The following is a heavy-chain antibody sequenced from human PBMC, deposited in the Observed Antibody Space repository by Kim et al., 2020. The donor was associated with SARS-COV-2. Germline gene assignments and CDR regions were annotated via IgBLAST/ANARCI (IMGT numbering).Heavy chain of an antibody. V-gene: IGHV3-30*04. CDR2: ISYDGSNK. D-gene: IGHD3-22*01. CDR1: GFTFSSYA. Sequence: GGSLRLSCAASGFTFSSYAMHWVRQAPGKGLEWVAVISYDGSNKYYADSVKGRFTISRDNSKNTLYLQMNSLRAEDTAVYYCARDPWYYYDSSGYPMNW. CDR3: ARDPWYYYDSSGYPMNW. J-gene: IGHJ5*01.